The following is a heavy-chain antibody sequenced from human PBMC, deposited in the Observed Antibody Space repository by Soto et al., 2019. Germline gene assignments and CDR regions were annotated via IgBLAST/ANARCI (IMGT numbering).Heavy chain of an antibody. D-gene: IGHD3-3*01. CDR2: IYRGGDT. J-gene: IGHJ5*02. CDR3: AKEGIGGIFGDGGFEP. CDR1: GFIVSDTY. V-gene: IGHV3-53*01. Sequence: PGWSLRLSCAASGFIVSDTYMNLVRQAPGKGLEWVSVIYRGGDTYYADSVKGRFTISRDKSTVYLQMNNLRAEDTAMYYCAKEGIGGIFGDGGFEPWGEGTQVTVSS.